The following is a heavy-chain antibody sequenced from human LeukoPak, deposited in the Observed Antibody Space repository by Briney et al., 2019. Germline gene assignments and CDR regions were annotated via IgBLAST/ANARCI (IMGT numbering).Heavy chain of an antibody. CDR1: GDSINSLDL. CDR3: ARENPSGYYNRPIDY. Sequence: SETLSLTCTVSGDSINSLDLWSWVRQPPGKGLEWIGEMYLSGTTHSNPSVKSRVTISIDKSKNQFSLKLSSVTAADTAIYYCARENPSGYYNRPIDYWGQGTLVTVSS. D-gene: IGHD3-22*01. V-gene: IGHV4-4*02. J-gene: IGHJ4*02. CDR2: MYLSGTT.